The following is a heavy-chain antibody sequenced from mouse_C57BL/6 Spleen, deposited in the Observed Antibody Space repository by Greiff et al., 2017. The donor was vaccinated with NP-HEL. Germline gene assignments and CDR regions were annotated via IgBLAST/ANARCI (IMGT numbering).Heavy chain of an antibody. D-gene: IGHD1-1*01. CDR2: INPNNGGT. Sequence: EVQLQQSGPELVKPGASVKIPCKASGYTFTDYNMDWVKQSHGKSLEWIGDINPNNGGTIYNQKFKGKATLTVDKSSSTAYMELRILTSEDTAVYYCARRYYGRSPYWYFDVWGTGTTVTVSS. J-gene: IGHJ1*03. CDR1: GYTFTDYN. CDR3: ARRYYGRSPYWYFDV. V-gene: IGHV1-18*01.